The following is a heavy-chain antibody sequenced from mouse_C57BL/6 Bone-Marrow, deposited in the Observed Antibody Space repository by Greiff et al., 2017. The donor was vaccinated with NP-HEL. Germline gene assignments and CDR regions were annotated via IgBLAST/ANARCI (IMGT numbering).Heavy chain of an antibody. Sequence: DVKLVESGGGLVKPGGSLKLSCAASGFTFSSYAMSWVRQTPEKRLEWVATISDGGSYTYYPDNVKGRFTISRDNAKNNLYLQMSHLKSEDTAMYYCAREGAAQATRYFDYWGQGTTLTVSS. CDR2: ISDGGSYT. V-gene: IGHV5-4*01. CDR3: AREGAAQATRYFDY. J-gene: IGHJ2*01. CDR1: GFTFSSYA. D-gene: IGHD3-2*02.